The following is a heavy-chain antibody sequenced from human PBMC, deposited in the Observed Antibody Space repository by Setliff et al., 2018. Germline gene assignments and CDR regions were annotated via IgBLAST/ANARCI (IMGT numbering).Heavy chain of an antibody. V-gene: IGHV4-59*02. CDR3: ATSGFCSAGSCYSFDD. Sequence: SETLSLTCNVSGASVSSHYWDWIRQPPGKGLEWIGFISYSGITTYNVSLKSRVSISVDTSKNQLSLTLSSVTAADTAVYYCATSGFCSAGSCYSFDDRGQGALVTVSS. J-gene: IGHJ4*02. CDR2: ISYSGIT. CDR1: GASVSSHY. D-gene: IGHD2-15*01.